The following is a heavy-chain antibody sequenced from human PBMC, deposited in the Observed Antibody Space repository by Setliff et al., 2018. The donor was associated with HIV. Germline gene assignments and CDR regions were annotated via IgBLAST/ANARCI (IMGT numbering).Heavy chain of an antibody. J-gene: IGHJ3*02. D-gene: IGHD3-22*01. Sequence: GGSLRLSCAASGFTFNSYGIHWVRQAPGKGLEWVALIWYDGSNKYYADSVKGRFTISRDNSKNTLYLQLNSLRAEDTAVYYCAKVAGYYYDSSGYRRMDAFDIWGQGTMVTVSS. CDR3: AKVAGYYYDSSGYRRMDAFDI. V-gene: IGHV3-33*06. CDR1: GFTFNSYG. CDR2: IWYDGSNK.